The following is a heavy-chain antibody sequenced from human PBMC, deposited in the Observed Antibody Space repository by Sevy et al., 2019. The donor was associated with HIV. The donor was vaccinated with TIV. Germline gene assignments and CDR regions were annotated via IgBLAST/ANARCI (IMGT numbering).Heavy chain of an antibody. V-gene: IGHV1-69*13. Sequence: ASVKVSCKASGGTFSSYAISWVRQAPGQGLEWMGGIIPIFGTANYAQKFQGRVTITADESMSTAYMELSSLRSEDTAVYYCAREWGSGSSSSGTKLYGMDVWGQGTTVTVSS. J-gene: IGHJ6*02. CDR1: GGTFSSYA. CDR3: AREWGSGSSSSGTKLYGMDV. D-gene: IGHD6-6*01. CDR2: IIPIFGTA.